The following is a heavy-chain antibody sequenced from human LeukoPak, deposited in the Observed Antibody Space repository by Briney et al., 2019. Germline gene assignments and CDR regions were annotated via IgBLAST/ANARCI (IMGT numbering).Heavy chain of an antibody. Sequence: ASVKVSCKASGYTFTGYYMHWVRQAPGQGLEWMGWINPNSGGTNYAQKFQGRVTMTRDTSISTAYMELSRLRSDDTAVYYCARGHPTTGYTAYDGPNPADYGMDVWGQGTTVTVSS. CDR2: INPNSGGT. V-gene: IGHV1-2*02. D-gene: IGHD4-17*01. J-gene: IGHJ6*02. CDR3: ARGHPTTGYTAYDGPNPADYGMDV. CDR1: GYTFTGYY.